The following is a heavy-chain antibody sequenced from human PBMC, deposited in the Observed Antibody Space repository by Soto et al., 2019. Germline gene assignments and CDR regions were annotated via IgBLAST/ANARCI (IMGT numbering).Heavy chain of an antibody. J-gene: IGHJ6*02. D-gene: IGHD4-17*01. Sequence: GASVKVSCKASGGTFSSYDISWVRQAPGQGLECMGGIIPIFGTANYAQKFQGRVTITADESTSTAYMELSSLRSEVTAVYYCARSTVVTTQIYYYYGMDVWGQGTTVTVSS. CDR1: GGTFSSYD. V-gene: IGHV1-69*13. CDR3: ARSTVVTTQIYYYYGMDV. CDR2: IIPIFGTA.